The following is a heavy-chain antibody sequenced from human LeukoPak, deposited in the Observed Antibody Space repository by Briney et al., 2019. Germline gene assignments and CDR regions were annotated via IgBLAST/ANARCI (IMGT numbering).Heavy chain of an antibody. J-gene: IGHJ4*02. CDR1: GFTFSSYG. Sequence: PGGSLRLSCAASGFTFSSYGMHWVRQAPGKGLEWVAFIRYDGSNKYSADSVKGRFTISRDNSKNTLYLQMNSLRAEDTAVYYCAKDFYDSSGCFDYWGQGTLVTVSS. CDR2: IRYDGSNK. CDR3: AKDFYDSSGCFDY. V-gene: IGHV3-30*02. D-gene: IGHD3-22*01.